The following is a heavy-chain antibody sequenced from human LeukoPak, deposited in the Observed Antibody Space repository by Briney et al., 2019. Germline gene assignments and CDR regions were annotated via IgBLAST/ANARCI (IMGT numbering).Heavy chain of an antibody. Sequence: TGGSLRLSCAASGFTFSSYEMNWVRQAPGEGLEWVSYISSSGSTIYYADSVKGRFTISRDNAKNSLYLQMNSLRAADTAVYYCARAYYDSSGDYWGQGTLVTVSS. D-gene: IGHD3-22*01. V-gene: IGHV3-48*03. CDR2: ISSSGSTI. CDR1: GFTFSSYE. J-gene: IGHJ4*02. CDR3: ARAYYDSSGDY.